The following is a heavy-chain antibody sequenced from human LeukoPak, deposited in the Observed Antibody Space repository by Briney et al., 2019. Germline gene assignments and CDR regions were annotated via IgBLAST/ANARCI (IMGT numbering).Heavy chain of an antibody. CDR2: MYHTGTT. D-gene: IGHD3-22*01. J-gene: IGHJ4*02. V-gene: IGHV4-39*01. Sequence: SETLSLTCTVSGGSVSRTNFYWGWIRQPPGKGLEWIGSMYHTGTTFYNPSLKSRVTMSVDTSKNQFSLKLSSVTAADTAVYYCARRLSYYYDSSGYQRGGPFDYWGQGTLVTVSS. CDR3: ARRLSYYYDSSGYQRGGPFDY. CDR1: GGSVSRTNFY.